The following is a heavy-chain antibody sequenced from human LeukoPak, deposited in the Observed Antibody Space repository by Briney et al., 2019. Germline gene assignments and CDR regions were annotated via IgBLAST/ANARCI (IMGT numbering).Heavy chain of an antibody. V-gene: IGHV4-34*01. CDR2: VNHSGST. Sequence: ASETLSLTCAVYGGSFSGYYWSWIRQPPGKGLEWIGEVNHSGSTNYNPSLKSRVTISVDTSKNQFSLKLSSVTAADTAVYYCARHPKSGSYLYWGQGTLVTVSS. CDR3: ARHPKSGSYLY. D-gene: IGHD1-26*01. CDR1: GGSFSGYY. J-gene: IGHJ4*02.